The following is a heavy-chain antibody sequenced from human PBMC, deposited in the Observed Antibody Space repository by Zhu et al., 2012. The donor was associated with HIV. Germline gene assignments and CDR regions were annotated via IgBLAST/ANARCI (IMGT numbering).Heavy chain of an antibody. V-gene: IGHV4-38-2*02. CDR3: ARGTAVVGATPGTPFAY. CDR1: GYSISSGYY. J-gene: IGHJ4*02. CDR2: IYHSGSA. D-gene: IGHD1-26*01. Sequence: QVQLQESGPGLVKPSETLSLTCTVSGYSISSGYYWGWIRQPPGKGLEWIGSIYHSGSADYNPSLKSRVTISVDTSKNQFSLKLNSVTAADTAVYYCARGTAVVGATPGTPFAYWGQGTLVTVSS.